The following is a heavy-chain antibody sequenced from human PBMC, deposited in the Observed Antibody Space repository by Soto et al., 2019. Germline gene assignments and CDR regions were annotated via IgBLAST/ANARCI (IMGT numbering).Heavy chain of an antibody. J-gene: IGHJ4*02. V-gene: IGHV1-69*01. Sequence: QVQLVQSGAEVKKPGSSVKVSCKAFGGAFSSSAISWVRQAPGQGLEWMGGFIPIFGAPIYAQKFQGRVTVTADESTSTAYMELSSLRSDDTAVYYCASPLAYGDPGRHWGQGTLVTVSS. CDR1: GGAFSSSA. CDR2: FIPIFGAP. D-gene: IGHD4-17*01. CDR3: ASPLAYGDPGRH.